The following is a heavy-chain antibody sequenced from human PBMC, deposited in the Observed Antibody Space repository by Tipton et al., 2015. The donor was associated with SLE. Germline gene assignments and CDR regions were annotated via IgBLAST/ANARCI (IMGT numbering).Heavy chain of an antibody. V-gene: IGHV3-23*05. D-gene: IGHD3-22*01. Sequence: GSLRLSCAASGFSFSTYAMTWVRQAPGKGLEWVSNIYNNGSTYYAVSVKSRVTISVDTSKNQFSLKLSSVTAADTAVYYCARMIVVVDYYGMDVWGQGTTVTVSS. CDR2: NIYNNGST. CDR1: GFSFSTYA. CDR3: ARMIVVVDYYGMDV. J-gene: IGHJ6*02.